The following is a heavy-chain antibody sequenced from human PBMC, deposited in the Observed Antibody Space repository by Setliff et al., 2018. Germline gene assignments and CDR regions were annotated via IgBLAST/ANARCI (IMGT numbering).Heavy chain of an antibody. CDR2: MSPNSGNT. D-gene: IGHD3-3*01. V-gene: IGHV1-8*03. Sequence: ASVKVSCKASGYTFTSYDINWVRQATGQGLEWMGWMSPNSGNTGYAQKFQGRVTITRNTSISTAYMELSSLRSEDTAVYYCARGGGQIHYDFWSGYFSDPQPNYCYYYMDVWGKGTTVTVSS. CDR3: ARGGGQIHYDFWSGYFSDPQPNYCYYYMDV. CDR1: GYTFTSYD. J-gene: IGHJ6*03.